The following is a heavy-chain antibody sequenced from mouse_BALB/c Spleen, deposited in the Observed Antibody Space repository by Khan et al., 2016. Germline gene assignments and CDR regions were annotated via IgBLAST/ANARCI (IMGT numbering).Heavy chain of an antibody. CDR1: GFTFSDYY. CDR3: AREGLRRGFAY. J-gene: IGHJ3*01. Sequence: EVELVESGGGLVKPGGSLTLSCAASGFTFSDYYMYWVRQTPEKRLEWVATISDGGSYTYYPDRVKGRFTISRDNAKNNLYLQMSSLKSEDTAMYYCAREGLRRGFAYWGQGTLVTVSA. V-gene: IGHV5-4*02. D-gene: IGHD2-4*01. CDR2: ISDGGSYT.